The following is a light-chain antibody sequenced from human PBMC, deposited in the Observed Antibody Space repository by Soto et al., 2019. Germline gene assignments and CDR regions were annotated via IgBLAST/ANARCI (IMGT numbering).Light chain of an antibody. V-gene: IGLV2-23*02. CDR3: CSYAGSSTYV. CDR2: EVS. CDR1: SSDVGTYNL. Sequence: QSALTQPASVTGSTGQSLTISCTGTSSDVGTYNLVSWYQQHPGKAPKLMIYEVSKRPSGVSNRFSGSKSGNTASLTISGLQAEDEADYYCCSYAGSSTYVFGTGTKVTVL. J-gene: IGLJ1*01.